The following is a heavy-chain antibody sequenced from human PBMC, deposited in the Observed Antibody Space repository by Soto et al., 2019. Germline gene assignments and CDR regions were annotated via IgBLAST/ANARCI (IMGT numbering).Heavy chain of an antibody. Sequence: ASVKVSCKTSGYTFTSYYMHWVRQAPGQGLEWMGIINPSGGSTSYAQKFQGRVTMTRDTSTSTVYMELSSLRSEDTAVYYCARDHGYSSSWSKIYYYYGMDVWGQGTTVTVSS. D-gene: IGHD6-13*01. CDR2: INPSGGST. CDR3: ARDHGYSSSWSKIYYYYGMDV. J-gene: IGHJ6*02. CDR1: GYTFTSYY. V-gene: IGHV1-46*01.